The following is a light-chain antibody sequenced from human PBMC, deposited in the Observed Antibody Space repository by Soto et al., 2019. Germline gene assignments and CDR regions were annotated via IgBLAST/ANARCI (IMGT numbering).Light chain of an antibody. CDR2: DVS. Sequence: DIQMTQSPSSLSASVGDRVTITCRASQSVRASQRNDNYLNRYQQKPEKAPQLLIHDVSSLQSGVTSRFSGRGSGTDFTLTISRLQPEDLATYYCQQSHTAPLTFGGGTKMEVK. J-gene: IGKJ4*01. CDR1: QSVRASQRNDNY. V-gene: IGKV1-39*01. CDR3: QQSHTAPLT.